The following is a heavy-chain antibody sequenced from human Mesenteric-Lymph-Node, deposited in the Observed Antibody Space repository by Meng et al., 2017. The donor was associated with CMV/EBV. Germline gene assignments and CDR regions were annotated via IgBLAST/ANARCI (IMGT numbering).Heavy chain of an antibody. CDR2: INWSGDTT. CDR3: ATDQYRYCSTTSCYLNYFQF. J-gene: IGHJ4*02. D-gene: IGHD2-2*01. V-gene: IGHV3-20*04. CDR1: GFTFDDYG. Sequence: GGSLRLSCTASGFTFDDYGMTWVRQAPGKGLEWVSGINWSGDTTRHADSVKGRFTISRDNAKNSLYLQMDSLRAEDTALYYCATDQYRYCSTTSCYLNYFQFWGQGTLVTVSS.